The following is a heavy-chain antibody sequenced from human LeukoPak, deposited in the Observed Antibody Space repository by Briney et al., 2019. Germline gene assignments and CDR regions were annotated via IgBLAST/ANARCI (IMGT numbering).Heavy chain of an antibody. Sequence: SGTLSLTCAVSGGSISSSNWWSWVRQPPGKGLEWIGEINHSGSTNYNPSLKSRVTISVDTSKNQFSLKLSSVTAADTAVYYCARGGGIAAAGAVWFDPWGQGTLVTVSS. CDR3: ARGGGIAAAGAVWFDP. CDR2: INHSGST. J-gene: IGHJ5*02. D-gene: IGHD6-13*01. V-gene: IGHV4-4*02. CDR1: GGSISSSNW.